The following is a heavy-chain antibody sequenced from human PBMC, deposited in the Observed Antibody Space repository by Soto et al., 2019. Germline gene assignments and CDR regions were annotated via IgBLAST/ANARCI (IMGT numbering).Heavy chain of an antibody. CDR2: IYYSGST. CDR1: GGSISSGGYY. V-gene: IGHV4-31*03. CDR3: ARTRNDYGDYYFDY. D-gene: IGHD4-17*01. Sequence: PSETLSLTCTVSGGSISSGGYYWSWIRQHPGKGLEWIGYIYYSGSTYYNPSLKSRVTISVDTSKNQFSLKLSSVTAADTAVYYCARTRNDYGDYYFDYWGQGTLVTVSS. J-gene: IGHJ4*02.